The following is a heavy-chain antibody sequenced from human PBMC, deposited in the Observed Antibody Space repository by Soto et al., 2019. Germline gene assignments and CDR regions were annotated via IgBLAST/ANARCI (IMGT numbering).Heavy chain of an antibody. Sequence: GGSLRLSCAASGLIFSYVWMTWVRQAPGKGLEWVGRIKTKPDDGTIDYAAPVRGRFTISRDDSKNTLYLQMTSLTPDDTGVYYCTTSNLGVDFWGQGTLVTVSS. D-gene: IGHD1-1*01. CDR1: GLIFSYVW. J-gene: IGHJ4*02. CDR3: TTSNLGVDF. V-gene: IGHV3-15*01. CDR2: IKTKPDDGTI.